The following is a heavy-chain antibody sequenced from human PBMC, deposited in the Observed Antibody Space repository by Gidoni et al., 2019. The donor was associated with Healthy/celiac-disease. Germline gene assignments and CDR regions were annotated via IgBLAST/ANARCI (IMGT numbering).Heavy chain of an antibody. CDR3: ARRHGTSALYDFWSGYPNWFDP. D-gene: IGHD3-3*01. J-gene: IGHJ5*02. CDR1: GGSISSSSYY. V-gene: IGHV4-39*01. Sequence: QLQLQESGPGLVKPSETLSLTCTVSGGSISSSSYYWAWIRQPPGKGLEWIGSIYYSGSTYYNPSLKSRVTISVDTSKNQFSLKLSSVTAADTAVYYCARRHGTSALYDFWSGYPNWFDPWGQGTLVTVSS. CDR2: IYYSGST.